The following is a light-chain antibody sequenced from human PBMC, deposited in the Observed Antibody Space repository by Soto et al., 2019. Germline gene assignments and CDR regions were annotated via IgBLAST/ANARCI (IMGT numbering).Light chain of an antibody. CDR2: DAS. V-gene: IGKV3-11*01. J-gene: IGKJ4*01. CDR1: QSVGNS. CDR3: QQRSNWPLT. Sequence: EIVLTQSPAALSFSPGERATLSCRASQSVGNSLAWYQQKPGQAPRLLIYDASSKPTDIPARFTGSGSGTDFSLTISGLEPEDLAVYYCQQRSNWPLTFGGGTKVEIK.